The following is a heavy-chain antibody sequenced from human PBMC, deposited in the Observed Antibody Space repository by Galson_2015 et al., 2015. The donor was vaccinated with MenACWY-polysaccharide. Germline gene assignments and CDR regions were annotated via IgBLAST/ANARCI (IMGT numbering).Heavy chain of an antibody. CDR2: ITDSDSST. CDR1: GFTFSSYV. V-gene: IGHV3-23*01. J-gene: IGHJ5*02. D-gene: IGHD3-10*01. CDR3: AKGGREADNWLDP. Sequence: SLRLSCAVSGFTFSSYVMSWVRQAPGRGLEWVSSITDSDSSTYYVDSVKGRFTISRDNSKNTLFLQMNSLRADDTAVYYCAKGGREADNWLDPWGQGALVTVSS.